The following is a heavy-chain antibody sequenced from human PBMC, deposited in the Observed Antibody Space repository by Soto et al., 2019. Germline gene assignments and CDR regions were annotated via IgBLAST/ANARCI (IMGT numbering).Heavy chain of an antibody. Sequence: QVQLVQSGAEVKKPGSSVKVSCKASGGTFSSYAISWVRQAPGQGLEWMGGIIPIFGTANYAQKFQGRVTITADKTTRTADMELRSLRSEDTAVYYCASGSWQLVAYYYGMDVWGQGTTVTVSS. CDR2: IIPIFGTA. V-gene: IGHV1-69*14. CDR1: GGTFSSYA. CDR3: ASGSWQLVAYYYGMDV. J-gene: IGHJ6*02. D-gene: IGHD6-6*01.